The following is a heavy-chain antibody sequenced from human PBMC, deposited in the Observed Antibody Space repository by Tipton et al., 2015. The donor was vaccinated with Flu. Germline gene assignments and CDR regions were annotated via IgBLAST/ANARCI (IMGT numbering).Heavy chain of an antibody. V-gene: IGHV4-38-2*02. CDR3: ASKNYYDVGGWSTTDY. CDR2: IYHSGST. J-gene: IGHJ4*02. Sequence: TLSLTCIVSGYSISSGYYWGWIRQPPGKGLEWIASIYHSGSTYYNPSLKSRVTISADTSKNQFSLRLSSVTVADTAVYYCASKNYYDVGGWSTTDYWGQGTLVTVSS. D-gene: IGHD3-22*01. CDR1: GYSISSGYY.